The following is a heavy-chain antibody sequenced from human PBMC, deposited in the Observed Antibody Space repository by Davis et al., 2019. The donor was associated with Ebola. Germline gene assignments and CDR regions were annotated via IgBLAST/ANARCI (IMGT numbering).Heavy chain of an antibody. CDR3: AKSYGVTSGYFDL. CDR1: GFTFSSYA. Sequence: GGSLRLSCAVSGFTFSSYAMSWVRQAPGKGLEWVSAIITGGSTYYADSVKGRFTISRDSSKTTQYLQMNSLRAEDTALYYCAKSYGVTSGYFDLWGQGTQVTVSS. J-gene: IGHJ4*02. CDR2: IITGGST. D-gene: IGHD3-16*01. V-gene: IGHV3-23*01.